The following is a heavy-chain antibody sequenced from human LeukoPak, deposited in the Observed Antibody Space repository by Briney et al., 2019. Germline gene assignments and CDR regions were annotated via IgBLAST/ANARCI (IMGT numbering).Heavy chain of an antibody. V-gene: IGHV7-4-1*02. CDR1: GGTFSSYA. CDR2: INTNTGNP. J-gene: IGHJ4*02. CDR3: ARDGRPLSSGSYVPPNDY. D-gene: IGHD3-10*01. Sequence: ASVKVSCKASGGTFSSYAISWVRQAPGQGLEWMGWINTNTGNPTYAQGFTGRFVFSLDTSVSTAYLQISSLKAEDTAVYYCARDGRPLSSGSYVPPNDYWGQGTLVTVSS.